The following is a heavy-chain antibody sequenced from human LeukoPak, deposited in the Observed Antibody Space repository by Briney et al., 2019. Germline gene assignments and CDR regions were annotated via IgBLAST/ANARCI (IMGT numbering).Heavy chain of an antibody. J-gene: IGHJ4*02. Sequence: GGSLRLSCAASGFFFRNYWMHWVRQAPGKGLVWVSRIKGDGSHTSYADSVKGRFTISRGNARNTLYLQMNSLRAEDTAIYYCVRDGDAYNFDCWGQGTLVTVSS. CDR1: GFFFRNYW. D-gene: IGHD5-24*01. V-gene: IGHV3-74*01. CDR3: VRDGDAYNFDC. CDR2: IKGDGSHT.